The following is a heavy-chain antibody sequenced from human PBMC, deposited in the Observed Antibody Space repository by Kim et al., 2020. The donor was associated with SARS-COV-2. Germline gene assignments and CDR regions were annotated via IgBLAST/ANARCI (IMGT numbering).Heavy chain of an antibody. Sequence: TPSLKSRVTISVDTSKNQFSLKLSSVTAADTAVYYCAREVEMATTPYFDYWGQGTLVTVSS. J-gene: IGHJ4*02. V-gene: IGHV4-59*01. CDR3: AREVEMATTPYFDY. D-gene: IGHD5-12*01.